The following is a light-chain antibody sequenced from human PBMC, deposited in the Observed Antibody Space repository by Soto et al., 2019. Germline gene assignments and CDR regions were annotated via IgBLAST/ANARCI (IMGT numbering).Light chain of an antibody. V-gene: IGLV2-14*01. CDR3: SSYTSIGTVV. CDR1: SSDVGGYNY. Sequence: QSALTQPASVSGSPGQSITISCSGTSSDVGGYNYVSWYQQYPGKAPKLMIYEVTSRPSGVSNRFSGSKSGNTASLTISGLQAEDEADYYCSSYTSIGTVVFGGGTKLTVL. CDR2: EVT. J-gene: IGLJ2*01.